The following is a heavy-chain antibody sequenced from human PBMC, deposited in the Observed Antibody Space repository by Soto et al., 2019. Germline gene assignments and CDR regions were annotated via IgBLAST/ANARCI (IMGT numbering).Heavy chain of an antibody. CDR2: IYYSGST. CDR1: GGSISSYY. J-gene: IGHJ3*02. Sequence: LSLTCTVSGGSISSYYWSWIRQPPGKGLEWIGYIYYSGSTNYNPSLKSRVTISVDTSKNQFSLKLSSVTAADTAVYYCATRYYCTNGVCHDAFDIWGQGTMVTVSS. D-gene: IGHD2-8*01. V-gene: IGHV4-59*01. CDR3: ATRYYCTNGVCHDAFDI.